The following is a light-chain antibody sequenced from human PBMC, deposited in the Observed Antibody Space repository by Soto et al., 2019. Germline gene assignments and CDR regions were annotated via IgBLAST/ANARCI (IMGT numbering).Light chain of an antibody. CDR2: DVS. Sequence: QSALTQPHSVSGSPGRSVTISCTGTSSDVGGYNYVSWYQQHPGKAPKLMIYDVSKRPSGVPDRFSGSKSGNTASLTISELQAEDEADYYCCSYAGSYTYVFGTGTKLTVL. J-gene: IGLJ1*01. CDR1: SSDVGGYNY. V-gene: IGLV2-11*01. CDR3: CSYAGSYTYV.